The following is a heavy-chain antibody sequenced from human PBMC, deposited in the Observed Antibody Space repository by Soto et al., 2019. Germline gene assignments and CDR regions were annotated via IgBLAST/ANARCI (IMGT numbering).Heavy chain of an antibody. D-gene: IGHD6-6*01. Sequence: QVQLVQSGAEVKKPGASVKVSCKASGYTFTSYDINLVRQSTVQGLAWMGWMNPNSGNTDYAQKFQGRVTMTRNTSISTAYMERSSLRSEDTAVYYCARGGLSGSSTFRYYSSGRAVWGKGTTLTVSS. V-gene: IGHV1-8*01. CDR2: MNPNSGNT. CDR3: ARGGLSGSSTFRYYSSGRAV. CDR1: GYTFTSYD. J-gene: IGHJ6*04.